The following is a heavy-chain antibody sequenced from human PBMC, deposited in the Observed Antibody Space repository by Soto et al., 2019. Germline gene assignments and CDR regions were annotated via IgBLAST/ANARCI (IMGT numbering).Heavy chain of an antibody. V-gene: IGHV1-69*01. CDR3: AHHSRDGYNWGGAFDY. D-gene: IGHD5-12*01. Sequence: QVQLVQSGAEVQKPGSSVKVSCKASGGTFSSYAISWVRQAPGQGLEWMGGIIPIFGTANYAQKFQGRVTITADESTSTAYMELSSLRSEDTAVYYCAHHSRDGYNWGGAFDYWGQGTLVTVSS. CDR2: IIPIFGTA. J-gene: IGHJ4*02. CDR1: GGTFSSYA.